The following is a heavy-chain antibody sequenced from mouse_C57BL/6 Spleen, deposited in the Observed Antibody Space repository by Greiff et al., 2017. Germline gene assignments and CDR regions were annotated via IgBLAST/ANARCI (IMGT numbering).Heavy chain of an antibody. CDR3: ARWITTVVPHFDY. CDR2: ISDGGSYT. J-gene: IGHJ2*01. Sequence: EVHLVESGGGLVKPGGSLKLSCAASGFTFSSYAMSWVRQTPEKRLEWVATISDGGSYTYYPDNVKGRFTISRDNAKNNLYLQMSHLKSEDTAMYYCARWITTVVPHFDYWGQGTTLTVSS. V-gene: IGHV5-4*01. CDR1: GFTFSSYA. D-gene: IGHD1-1*01.